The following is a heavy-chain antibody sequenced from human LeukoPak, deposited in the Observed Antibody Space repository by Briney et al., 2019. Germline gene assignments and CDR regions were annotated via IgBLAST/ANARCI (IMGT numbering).Heavy chain of an antibody. Sequence: PGGSLRLSCAASGFTFTNYAMTWVRQAPGKGLEWVSSITGRGDNTNSADSVKGRFTISRDNSKNTLYLQMNTLRAEDTAVYYCAKGQIPSGALLRLDFWGQGTLVTVSS. V-gene: IGHV3-23*01. J-gene: IGHJ4*02. CDR2: ITGRGDNT. CDR1: GFTFTNYA. D-gene: IGHD1-26*01. CDR3: AKGQIPSGALLRLDF.